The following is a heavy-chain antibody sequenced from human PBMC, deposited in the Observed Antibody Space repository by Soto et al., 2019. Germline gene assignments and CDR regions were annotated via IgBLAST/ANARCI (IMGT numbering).Heavy chain of an antibody. D-gene: IGHD1-20*01. J-gene: IGHJ4*03. V-gene: IGHV3-30-3*01. CDR1: GFAFSSYA. CDR2: ISYDTTKE. Sequence: GGSLRLSCAVSGFAFSSYAMHWVRQAPGQGLEWVSTISYDTTKEYYADSVKGRFTISRDNSKNTLDLQMSNLRAEDTAVYYCATVHNTSRSFDYWGQGTLVTVSS. CDR3: ATVHNTSRSFDY.